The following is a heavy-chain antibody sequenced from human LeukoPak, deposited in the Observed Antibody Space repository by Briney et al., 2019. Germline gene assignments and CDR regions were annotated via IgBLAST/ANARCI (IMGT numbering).Heavy chain of an antibody. CDR2: IYHSGST. CDR3: ARGGGPPKPPRVYGMDV. Sequence: SETLSLTCAASGGSISSGGYPWSWIRQPPGKGLEWIGYIYHSGSTYYNPSLKSRVTISVDRSKNQFSLKLSSVTAADTAVYYCARGGGPPKPPRVYGMDVWGKGTTVTVSS. CDR1: GGSISSGGYP. J-gene: IGHJ6*04. D-gene: IGHD3-3*01. V-gene: IGHV4-30-2*01.